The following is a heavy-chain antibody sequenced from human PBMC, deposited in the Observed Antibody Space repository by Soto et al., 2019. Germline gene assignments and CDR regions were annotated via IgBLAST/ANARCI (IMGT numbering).Heavy chain of an antibody. J-gene: IGHJ3*02. CDR2: IVVGSGNT. D-gene: IGHD1-26*01. V-gene: IGHV1-58*01. Sequence: SVKVSCKASGFTFTSSAVQWVRQARGQRLEWIGWIVVGSGNTNYAQKFQERVTITRDMSTSTAYMELSSLRSEDTAVYYCAAEDPLKSEHDAFDIWGQGTMVTVSS. CDR1: GFTFTSSA. CDR3: AAEDPLKSEHDAFDI.